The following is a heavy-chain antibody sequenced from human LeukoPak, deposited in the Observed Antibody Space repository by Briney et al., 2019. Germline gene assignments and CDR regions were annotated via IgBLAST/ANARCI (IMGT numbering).Heavy chain of an antibody. Sequence: NPGGSLRLSCAVSGFTFSRYSMNWVRQAPGKGLEWVSFISTSSSYIYYADSVKGRFTISRDNAKNSLYLQMNSLRAEDTAVYYCARDPNPSREQFPYCGGDCYSMDVWGKGTTVTVSS. CDR3: ARDPNPSREQFPYCGGDCYSMDV. CDR1: GFTFSRYS. CDR2: ISTSSSYI. V-gene: IGHV3-21*01. D-gene: IGHD2-21*02. J-gene: IGHJ6*04.